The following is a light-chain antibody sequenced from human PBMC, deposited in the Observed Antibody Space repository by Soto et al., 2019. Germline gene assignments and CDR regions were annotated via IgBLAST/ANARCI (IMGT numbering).Light chain of an antibody. CDR2: DAS. Sequence: EIVLTQSPATLSLSPGERATLSCRASQSVSSYLAWYKQKPGQAPRLLIYDASNRATGIPARFSGSGSGTDXXLXXSXLEPXDFAXXXXXQRSNCPITFGQGTRLEIK. CDR1: QSVSSY. J-gene: IGKJ5*01. V-gene: IGKV3-11*01. CDR3: XQRSNCPIT.